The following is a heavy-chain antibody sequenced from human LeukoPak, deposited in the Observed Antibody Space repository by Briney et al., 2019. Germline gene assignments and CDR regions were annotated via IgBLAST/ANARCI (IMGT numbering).Heavy chain of an antibody. J-gene: IGHJ4*02. D-gene: IGHD6-13*01. CDR1: GFIFGDYA. Sequence: GGSLRLSCAASGFIFGDYAMHWVRQAPGKGLEWVSSISSSSSYIYYADSVKGRFTISRDNAKNSLYLQMNSLRAEDTAVYYCARVKAAAEDYWGQGTLVTVSS. CDR3: ARVKAAAEDY. V-gene: IGHV3-21*01. CDR2: ISSSSSYI.